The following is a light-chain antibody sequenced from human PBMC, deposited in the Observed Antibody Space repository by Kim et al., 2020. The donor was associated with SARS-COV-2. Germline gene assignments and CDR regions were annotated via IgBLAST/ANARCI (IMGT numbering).Light chain of an antibody. Sequence: DIHMTQSPSSVSASVGDRVTITCRASQDISSWLAWYQQKPGKAPELLIYAASSLQSGVPSRFSGSGSGTDFTLTISSLQPEDFATYYCQQGNSFPITFGQGTRLEIK. V-gene: IGKV1-12*01. CDR2: AAS. CDR1: QDISSW. CDR3: QQGNSFPIT. J-gene: IGKJ5*01.